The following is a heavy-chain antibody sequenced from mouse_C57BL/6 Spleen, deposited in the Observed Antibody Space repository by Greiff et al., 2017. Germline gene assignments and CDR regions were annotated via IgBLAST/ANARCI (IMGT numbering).Heavy chain of an antibody. Sequence: VKLQESGPELVKPGASVKISCKASGYAFSSSWMNWVKQRPGKGLEWIGRIYPGDGDTNYNGKFKGKATLTADKSSSTAYMQLSSLTSEDSAVYFCARGGREFAMDYWGQGTSVTVSS. J-gene: IGHJ4*01. D-gene: IGHD3-3*01. CDR1: GYAFSSSW. CDR2: IYPGDGDT. V-gene: IGHV1-82*01. CDR3: ARGGREFAMDY.